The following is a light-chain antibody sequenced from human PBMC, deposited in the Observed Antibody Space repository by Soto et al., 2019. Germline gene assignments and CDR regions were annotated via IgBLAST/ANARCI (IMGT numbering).Light chain of an antibody. CDR3: QKYNTGPFT. CDR2: AAS. CDR1: QGIGNF. Sequence: DIQMAQSPSSLSAAVGDRVTITCRASQGIGNFLAWYQQKPGKVPQLLIYAASTWQSGVPSRFSGSGSGTDFTLTINSLQTEDVGTYYCQKYNTGPFTFGPGTKVDL. V-gene: IGKV1-27*01. J-gene: IGKJ3*01.